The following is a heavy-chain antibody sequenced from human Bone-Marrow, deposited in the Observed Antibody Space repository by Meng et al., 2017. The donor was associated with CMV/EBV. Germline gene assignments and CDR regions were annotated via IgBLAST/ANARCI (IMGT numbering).Heavy chain of an antibody. CDR2: IYYSGST. J-gene: IGHJ5*02. CDR1: GGSISSSSYY. V-gene: IGHV4-39*07. CDR3: ARRGYCTNISCPDWFDP. Sequence: SETLSLTCTVSGGSISSSSYYWGWIRQPPGKGLEWIGGIYYSGSTYYNPSLKSRVTISVDTSKNQFSLKLSSVTAADTAVYYCARRGYCTNISCPDWFDPWGQGTLVTVSS. D-gene: IGHD2-2*01.